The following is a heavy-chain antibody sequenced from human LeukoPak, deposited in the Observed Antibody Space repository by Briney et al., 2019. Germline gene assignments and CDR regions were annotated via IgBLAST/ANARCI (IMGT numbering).Heavy chain of an antibody. Sequence: GGSLRLSCAASGFIFSNYYMHWVRQPPGKGLVWVSHINSDGSDINYADSVKGRFTISRDNAKNSLYLQMNSLRAEDTAVYYCARHMVRGVFDYWGQGTLVTVSS. CDR3: ARHMVRGVFDY. CDR1: GFIFSNYY. V-gene: IGHV3-74*01. J-gene: IGHJ4*02. CDR2: INSDGSDI. D-gene: IGHD3-10*01.